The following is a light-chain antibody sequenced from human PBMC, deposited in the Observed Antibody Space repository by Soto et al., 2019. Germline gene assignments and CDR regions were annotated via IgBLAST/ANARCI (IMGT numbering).Light chain of an antibody. V-gene: IGKV1-39*01. CDR2: AAS. CDR1: QSITTY. Sequence: DIQMTQSPSSLSASVGDRVTITCRASQSITTYLNWYRQKPGKAPKLLIYAASSLQSGVQSRFSGSGSETEFTLSISSLQPEDFATYLCQQIYGAPLTFGGGTKVEIK. CDR3: QQIYGAPLT. J-gene: IGKJ4*01.